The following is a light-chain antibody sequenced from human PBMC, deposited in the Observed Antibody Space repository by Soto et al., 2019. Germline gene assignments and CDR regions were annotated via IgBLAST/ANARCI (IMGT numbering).Light chain of an antibody. CDR3: QQYNDSFPYT. CDR2: KAS. CDR1: QSISSW. V-gene: IGKV1-5*03. J-gene: IGKJ2*01. Sequence: DIQMTQSPSTLCASVGDRVTITCRASQSISSWLAWYQQKPGTAPKLLIYKASTLESGVPSRFSGSRSGTEFTLTVSSLQPDDFATYYCQQYNDSFPYTFGQGTKVDIK.